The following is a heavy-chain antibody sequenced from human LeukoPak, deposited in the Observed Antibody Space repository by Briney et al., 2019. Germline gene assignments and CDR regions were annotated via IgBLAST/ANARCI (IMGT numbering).Heavy chain of an antibody. Sequence: GGSLRLSCAASGFTFGSYAMYWVRQAPGKGLEWVSAISGSGGSTYYADSVKGRFTISRGNSKNTLYLQMNSLRAEDTAVYYCATRWTYYFDYWGQGTLVTVSS. J-gene: IGHJ4*02. CDR3: ATRWTYYFDY. CDR2: ISGSGGST. CDR1: GFTFGSYA. D-gene: IGHD4-23*01. V-gene: IGHV3-23*01.